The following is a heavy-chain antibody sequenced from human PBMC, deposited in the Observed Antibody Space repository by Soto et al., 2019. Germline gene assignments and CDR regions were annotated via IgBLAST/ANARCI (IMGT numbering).Heavy chain of an antibody. CDR3: ARPMTTVTNYYYGMDV. D-gene: IGHD4-17*01. CDR1: GGTFSSYA. V-gene: IGHV1-69*12. Sequence: QVQLVQSGAEVKKPGSSVKVSCKASGGTFSSYAISWVRQAPGQGLEWMGGIIPIFGTANYAQKFQGRVTITADESTSIAYMELSSLRSEDTAVYYCARPMTTVTNYYYGMDVWGQGTTVTVSS. CDR2: IIPIFGTA. J-gene: IGHJ6*02.